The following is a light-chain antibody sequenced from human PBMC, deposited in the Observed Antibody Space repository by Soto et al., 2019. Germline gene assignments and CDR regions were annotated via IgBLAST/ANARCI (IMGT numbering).Light chain of an antibody. Sequence: EIVLTQSPGTLYLSPGERAALSCRASQRVSSSYLAWYQQKPGQAPRLLIYGASSRATDIPDRFSGSGSGTDFTLTISRLEPEDFAVYYCQQYGSSPLTFGGGTTVEIK. CDR2: GAS. J-gene: IGKJ4*01. V-gene: IGKV3-20*01. CDR1: QRVSSSY. CDR3: QQYGSSPLT.